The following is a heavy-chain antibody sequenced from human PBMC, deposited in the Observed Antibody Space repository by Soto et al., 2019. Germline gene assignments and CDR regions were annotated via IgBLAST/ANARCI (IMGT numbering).Heavy chain of an antibody. CDR3: TKSRVVAGRHLDD. CDR2: ITWHSDSL. D-gene: IGHD6-6*01. Sequence: EVQLVESWGGLVQPGRSLRLSCAASGFIFEDYAMHWVRQAPWKGLEWVSSITWHSDSLAYTGSVKGRFTISRDNAKNSLYMEMDSLSPEDTARYFCTKSRVVAGRHLDDWGQGHFVNVSS. CDR1: GFIFEDYA. J-gene: IGHJ4*02. V-gene: IGHV3-9*01.